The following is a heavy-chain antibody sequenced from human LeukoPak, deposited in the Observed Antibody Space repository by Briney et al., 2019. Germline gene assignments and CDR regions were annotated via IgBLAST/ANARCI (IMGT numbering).Heavy chain of an antibody. CDR2: IYHSGST. CDR3: AREPTPDTAMAKSGFDY. V-gene: IGHV4-4*02. J-gene: IGHJ4*02. D-gene: IGHD5-18*01. CDR1: GGSISSSNW. Sequence: KPSGTLSLTCAVSGGSISSSNWWSWVRQPPGKGLEWIGEIYHSGSTNYNPSLKSRVTISVDKSKNQFSLKLSSVTAADTAVYYCAREPTPDTAMAKSGFDYWGQGTLVTVSS.